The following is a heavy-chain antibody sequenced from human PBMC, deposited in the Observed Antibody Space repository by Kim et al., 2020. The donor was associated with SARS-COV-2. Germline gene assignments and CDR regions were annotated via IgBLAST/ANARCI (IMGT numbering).Heavy chain of an antibody. CDR2: INAGNGNT. J-gene: IGHJ6*02. CDR3: ARDQGIYCSSTSCRYGMDV. D-gene: IGHD2-2*01. CDR1: GYTFTSYA. V-gene: IGHV1-3*01. Sequence: ASVKVSCKASGYTFTSYAMLWVRQAPGQRLEWMGWINAGNGNTKYSQKFQGRVTITRDTSASTAYMELSSLRSEDTAVYYCARDQGIYCSSTSCRYGMDVWGQGTTVTVSS.